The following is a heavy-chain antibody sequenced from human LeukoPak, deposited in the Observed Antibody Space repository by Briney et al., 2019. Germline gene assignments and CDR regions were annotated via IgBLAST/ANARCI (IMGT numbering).Heavy chain of an antibody. CDR3: ARDRWPKSITMIGDYYYYYYMDV. V-gene: IGHV3-21*01. D-gene: IGHD3-22*01. CDR2: ISSSSSNI. Sequence: GGSLRLSCAASGFTFSSYSMNWVRQAPGKGLEWVSSISSSSSNIYYADSVKGRFTISRDNAKNSPYLQMNSLRAEDTAVYYCARDRWPKSITMIGDYYYYYYMDVWGKGTTVTVSS. CDR1: GFTFSSYS. J-gene: IGHJ6*03.